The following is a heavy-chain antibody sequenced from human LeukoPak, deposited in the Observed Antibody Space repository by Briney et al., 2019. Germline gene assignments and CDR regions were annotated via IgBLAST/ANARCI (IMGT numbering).Heavy chain of an antibody. J-gene: IGHJ4*02. Sequence: PGGSLRLSCAASGFTFSSYSMNWVRQAPGKGLEWVSSISSSSSYIYYADSVKGRFTISRDNAKNSLYLQMNSLRAEDTAVYYCAREGYYGSGSYYNYHGIFDYWGQGTLVTVSS. V-gene: IGHV3-21*01. CDR3: AREGYYGSGSYYNYHGIFDY. CDR2: ISSSSSYI. CDR1: GFTFSSYS. D-gene: IGHD3-10*01.